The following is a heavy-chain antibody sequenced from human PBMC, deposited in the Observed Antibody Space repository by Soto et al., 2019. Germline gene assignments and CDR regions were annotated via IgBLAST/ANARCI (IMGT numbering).Heavy chain of an antibody. J-gene: IGHJ4*01. V-gene: IGHV3-23*01. D-gene: IGHD6-19*01. Sequence: VESLTLACAASGFTFRNYAMSCVRPAPGKGLEWVSGISGSGGNTYYADSVNGRFTISRDNSKLTLYPQMNSLRAEDTAVYYCAKPWGLTTGHSSEFYFDYWGDGTLVTVSS. CDR2: ISGSGGNT. CDR3: AKPWGLTTGHSSEFYFDY. CDR1: GFTFRNYA.